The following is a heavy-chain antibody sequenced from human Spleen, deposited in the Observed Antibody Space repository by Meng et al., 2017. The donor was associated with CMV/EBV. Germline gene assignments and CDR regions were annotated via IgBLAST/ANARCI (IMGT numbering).Heavy chain of an antibody. CDR2: ISSSSSYI. D-gene: IGHD2-2*01. Sequence: LSLTCSASGFTFSSYSMNWVRQAPGKGLEWVSSISSSSSYIYYADSVKGRFTISRDNAKNSLYLQMNSLRAEDTAVYYCASVPDCSSTSCYYYYYYGMDVWGQGTTVTVSS. CDR3: ASVPDCSSTSCYYYYYYGMDV. J-gene: IGHJ6*02. V-gene: IGHV3-21*01. CDR1: GFTFSSYS.